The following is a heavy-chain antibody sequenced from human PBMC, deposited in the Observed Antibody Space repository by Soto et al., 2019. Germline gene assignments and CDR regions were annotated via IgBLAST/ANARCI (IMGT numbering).Heavy chain of an antibody. D-gene: IGHD5-18*01. J-gene: IGHJ4*02. Sequence: DVQLVESGGGIVQPGGSLRLSCAASGFTVTSYWMHWVRQAPGKGLVWVSRTSPAGSSTYYADFVRGRFTISKDTAKNTLYLQINSLGAEDTAVYYCARGSTRYGNFDYWGQGTLVTVSS. CDR2: TSPAGSST. CDR1: GFTVTSYW. CDR3: ARGSTRYGNFDY. V-gene: IGHV3-74*01.